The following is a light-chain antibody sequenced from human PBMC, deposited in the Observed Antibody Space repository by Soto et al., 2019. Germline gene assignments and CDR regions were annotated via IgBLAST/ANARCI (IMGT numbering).Light chain of an antibody. CDR2: VNT. CDR1: SSNIGADFG. Sequence: QAVVTQPPSVSGAPGQTITISCTGSSSNIGADFGVHWYQQLPGAAPKLVIFVNTNRPSGVPDRFSGSKSGTSASLAITGLQAEDEADYYCQSYDSSLSGVVFGGGTKVTVL. J-gene: IGLJ2*01. CDR3: QSYDSSLSGVV. V-gene: IGLV1-40*01.